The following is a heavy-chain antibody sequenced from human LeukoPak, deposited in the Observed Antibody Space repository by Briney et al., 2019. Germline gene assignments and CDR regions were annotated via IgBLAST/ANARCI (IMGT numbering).Heavy chain of an antibody. J-gene: IGHJ4*02. V-gene: IGHV3-7*04. CDR1: RFTLSNYW. CDR2: IKQDGSEK. Sequence: PGGSLRLSCAASRFTLSNYWMSWVRQAPGKGLEWVASIKQDGSEKSYVDFVKGRFTISRDNAKNSLYLQMNSLRAEDTAVYYCARGGYQLLWYWGQGTLVTVSS. CDR3: ARGGYQLLWY. D-gene: IGHD2-2*01.